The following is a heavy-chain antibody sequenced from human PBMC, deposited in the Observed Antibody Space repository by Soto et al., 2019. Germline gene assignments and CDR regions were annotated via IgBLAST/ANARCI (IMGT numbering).Heavy chain of an antibody. V-gene: IGHV5-10-1*01. J-gene: IGHJ5*02. Sequence: GESLKISCKGSGYSFTSYWISWVRQMPGKGLEWMGRIDPSDSYTNYSPSFQGHVTVSADKSISTAYLQWSSLKASDTAMYYCARLLFHPYGSGSYYNAGWFDPWGQGTLVTVSS. CDR1: GYSFTSYW. D-gene: IGHD3-10*01. CDR3: ARLLFHPYGSGSYYNAGWFDP. CDR2: IDPSDSYT.